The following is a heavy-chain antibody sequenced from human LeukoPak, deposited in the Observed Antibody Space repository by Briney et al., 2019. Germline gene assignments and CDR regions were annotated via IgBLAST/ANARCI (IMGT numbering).Heavy chain of an antibody. CDR1: GGSISSSSYY. D-gene: IGHD3-9*01. CDR3: ARDGLRYFDWLPDAFDI. J-gene: IGHJ3*02. V-gene: IGHV4-39*07. CDR2: IYYSGST. Sequence: PSETLSLTCTVSGGSISSSSYYWGWIRQPPGKGLEWIGSIYYSGSTYYNPSLKSRVTISVDTSKNQFSLKLSSVTAADTAVYYCARDGLRYFDWLPDAFDIWGQGTMVTVSS.